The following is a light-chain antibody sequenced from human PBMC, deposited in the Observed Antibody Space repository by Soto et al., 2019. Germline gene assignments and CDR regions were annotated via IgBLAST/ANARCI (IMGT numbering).Light chain of an antibody. CDR3: AAWDVSLVV. CDR1: SSNIGTNT. Sequence: QSVLTQPPSASGTPGQRVTISCSGSSSNIGTNTVIWYQQLPVPAPKLLIYSDNQRPSGVPDRFSGSKSGTSASLAISGLQSENEDAYYCAAWDVSLVVFGGGTKLTVL. J-gene: IGLJ2*01. V-gene: IGLV1-44*01. CDR2: SDN.